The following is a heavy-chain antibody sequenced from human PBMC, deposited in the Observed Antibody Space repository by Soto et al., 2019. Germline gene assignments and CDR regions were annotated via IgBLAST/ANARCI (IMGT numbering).Heavy chain of an antibody. CDR2: INPNSGGT. V-gene: IGHV1-2*02. CDR3: ARADIVVVPAAMEYYYYGMDV. Sequence: GASVKVSCKASGYTFTGYYMHWVRQAPGQGLEWMGWINPNSGGTNYAQKFQGRVTMTRDTSISTAYMELSRLRSDDTAVYYCARADIVVVPAAMEYYYYGMDVWGQGTTVTVSS. D-gene: IGHD2-2*01. J-gene: IGHJ6*02. CDR1: GYTFTGYY.